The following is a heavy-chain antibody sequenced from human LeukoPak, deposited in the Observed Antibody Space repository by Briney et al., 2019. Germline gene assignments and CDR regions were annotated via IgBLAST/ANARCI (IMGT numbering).Heavy chain of an antibody. CDR1: GFTFSSYE. CDR2: ISSSGSTI. J-gene: IGHJ6*04. V-gene: IGHV3-48*03. Sequence: GGSLRLSCAASGFTFSSYEMNWVRQAPGKGLEWVSYISSSGSTIYYADPVKGRFTISRDNAKNSLYLQMNSLRAEDTAVYYCAELGITMIGGVWGKRTTVTVSS. D-gene: IGHD3-10*02. CDR3: AELGITMIGGV.